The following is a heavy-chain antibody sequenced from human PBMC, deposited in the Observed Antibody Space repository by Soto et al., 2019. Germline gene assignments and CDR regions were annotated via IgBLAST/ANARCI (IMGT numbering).Heavy chain of an antibody. CDR3: AIALGWWDGFEL. CDR2: IKEDGREK. D-gene: IGHD2-8*02. CDR1: GFTFDTYW. Sequence: GGSLRLSCAASGFTFDTYWMTWVRQAPGRGLEWVANIKEDGREKYHVDSVKGRFTISRDNAENSVYLQMNSLRVEDTAVYYWAIALGWWDGFELSGQGTMGTVS. J-gene: IGHJ3*01. V-gene: IGHV3-7*01.